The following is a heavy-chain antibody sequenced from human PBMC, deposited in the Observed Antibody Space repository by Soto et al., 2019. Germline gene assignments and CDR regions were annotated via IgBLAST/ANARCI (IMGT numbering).Heavy chain of an antibody. V-gene: IGHV4-59*01. CDR3: ARARAALYSSSWYYFDY. CDR2: IYYSGST. D-gene: IGHD6-13*01. J-gene: IGHJ4*02. Sequence: QVQLQESGPGLVKPSETLSLTCTVSGGSISSYYWRWIRQPPGKGLEWIGDIYYSGSTNYNPSLKSRVTISVDTSKNQFALKLSSVTAADTAVYYCARARAALYSSSWYYFDYCGQGTLVTVSS. CDR1: GGSISSYY.